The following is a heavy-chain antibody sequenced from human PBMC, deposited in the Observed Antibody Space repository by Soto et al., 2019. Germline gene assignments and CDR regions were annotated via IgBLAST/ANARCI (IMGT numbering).Heavy chain of an antibody. J-gene: IGHJ4*02. V-gene: IGHV4-59*12. CDR2: IYYSGST. CDR3: AAGTLGAVWTPLDH. CDR1: GGSFGDNY. Sequence: LSLTCDVSGGSFGDNYWTWIRHFPGKGLEWIGYIYYSGSTNYNPSLKSRVSISVDASKAHFSLKLTSVTAADTALYYCAAGTLGAVWTPLDHWGQGILVTVSS. D-gene: IGHD3-16*01.